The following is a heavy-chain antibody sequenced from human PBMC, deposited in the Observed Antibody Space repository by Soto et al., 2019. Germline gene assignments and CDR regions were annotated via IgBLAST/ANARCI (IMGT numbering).Heavy chain of an antibody. CDR2: FDPEDGET. J-gene: IGHJ5*02. CDR1: GYTLTELS. V-gene: IGHV1-24*01. D-gene: IGHD3-22*01. Sequence: ASVKVSCKVSGYTLTELSMHWVRQAPGKGLEWMGGFDPEDGETIYAQKLQGRVTMTEDTSTDTAYMELSRLRSEDTAVYYCATGPRSGYYLNWFDHWGQGTLVTVSS. CDR3: ATGPRSGYYLNWFDH.